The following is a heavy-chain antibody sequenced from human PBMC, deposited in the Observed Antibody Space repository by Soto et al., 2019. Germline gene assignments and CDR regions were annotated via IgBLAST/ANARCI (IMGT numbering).Heavy chain of an antibody. CDR3: AKSLSAIPGDS. J-gene: IGHJ4*02. CDR2: IKQDGSEK. CDR1: GFTFSSYW. Sequence: EVQLVESGGGLVQSGGSLRLSCAASGFTFSSYWMSCVRQGPGKGPEWVANIKQDGSEKYYVDSVKGRFTISRDNAKNSLYLQMTSLRAEDTAVYHCAKSLSAIPGDSWGQGTLVTVSS. V-gene: IGHV3-7*05. D-gene: IGHD2-2*01.